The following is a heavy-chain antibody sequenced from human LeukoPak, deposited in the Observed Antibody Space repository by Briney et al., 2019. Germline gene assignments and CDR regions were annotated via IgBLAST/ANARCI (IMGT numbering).Heavy chain of an antibody. Sequence: GRSLRLSCAASGFTFSSYAMHWVRQAPGKGLEWVAVISYDGSNKLYADSVRGRFTISRDNSKNTLYLQMNNLRAEDTTVYYCARDGGYTSGWYGRLDYWGQGTLVTVSS. D-gene: IGHD6-19*01. CDR1: GFTFSSYA. CDR2: ISYDGSNK. V-gene: IGHV3-30-3*01. CDR3: ARDGGYTSGWYGRLDY. J-gene: IGHJ4*02.